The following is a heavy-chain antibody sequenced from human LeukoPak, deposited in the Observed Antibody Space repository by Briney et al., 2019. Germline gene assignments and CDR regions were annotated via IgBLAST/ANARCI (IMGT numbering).Heavy chain of an antibody. D-gene: IGHD3-22*01. CDR3: AKTNYYESSGYYHDAFDI. V-gene: IGHV3-30*18. CDR2: ISYDGSNK. J-gene: IGHJ3*02. Sequence: GGSLRLSCAASGFTFSSYGRHWVRQAPGKGLEWVAVISYDGSNKYYADSVKGRFTISRDTSKNKLYLQMNSLRAEDTAVYYCAKTNYYESSGYYHDAFDIWGQGTMVTVSS. CDR1: GFTFSSYG.